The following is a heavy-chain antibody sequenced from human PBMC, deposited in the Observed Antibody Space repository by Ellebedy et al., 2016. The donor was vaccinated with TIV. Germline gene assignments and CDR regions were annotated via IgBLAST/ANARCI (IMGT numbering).Heavy chain of an antibody. V-gene: IGHV3-13*01. CDR1: GFTVSSHD. Sequence: GESLKISCAASGFTVSSHDMHWVRQATGKGLEWVSAIGTAGDTYYPGSVKGRFTISRDNAKNSLYLQMNRLGAGDTAGYYCARATSGFDLWGRGTLVTVSS. CDR2: IGTAGDT. D-gene: IGHD6-19*01. J-gene: IGHJ2*01. CDR3: ARATSGFDL.